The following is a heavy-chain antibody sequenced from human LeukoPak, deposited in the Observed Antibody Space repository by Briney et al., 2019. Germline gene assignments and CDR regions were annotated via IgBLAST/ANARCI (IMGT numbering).Heavy chain of an antibody. CDR3: TSPYYYGSGSYL. J-gene: IGHJ4*02. D-gene: IGHD3-10*01. V-gene: IGHV3-15*01. CDR2: LKSKTDGGTT. Sequence: PGGYLRLSCAASGFTFRNAWMSGVRQAPGKGREWGGRLKSKTDGGTTDYAAPVKGRFTISRDESKTTLYLQINSLKTEDTAVYYCTSPYYYGSGSYLWGQGTLVTVSS. CDR1: GFTFRNAW.